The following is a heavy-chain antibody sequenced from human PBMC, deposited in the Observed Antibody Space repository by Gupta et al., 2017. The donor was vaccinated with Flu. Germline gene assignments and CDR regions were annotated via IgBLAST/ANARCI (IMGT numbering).Heavy chain of an antibody. CDR2: ISGSGGST. V-gene: IGHV3-23*01. Sequence: EVQLLESGGGLVQPGGSLRLSCAASGFTFSSYAMSWVRQAPGKGLEWVSAISGSGGSTYYADSVKGRFTISRDNSKNTLYLQMNSLRAEDTAVYYCAKYPQRDIVVVPAAILVSWGQGTLVTVSS. CDR1: GFTFSSYA. J-gene: IGHJ4*02. CDR3: AKYPQRDIVVVPAAILVS. D-gene: IGHD2-2*01.